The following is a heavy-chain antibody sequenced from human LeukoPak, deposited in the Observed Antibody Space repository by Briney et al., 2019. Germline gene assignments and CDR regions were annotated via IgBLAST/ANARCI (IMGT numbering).Heavy chain of an antibody. J-gene: IGHJ4*02. D-gene: IGHD3-16*02. CDR2: IKSKTDGGTT. V-gene: IGHV3-15*01. CDR3: TTDIMITFGGVIVNDY. Sequence: GGFLRLSCAASGFTFSNAWMSWVRQAPGKGLEWVGRIKSKTDGGTTDYAAPVKGRFTISRDDSKNTLYLQMNSLKTEDTAVYYCTTDIMITFGGVIVNDYWGQGTLVTVSS. CDR1: GFTFSNAW.